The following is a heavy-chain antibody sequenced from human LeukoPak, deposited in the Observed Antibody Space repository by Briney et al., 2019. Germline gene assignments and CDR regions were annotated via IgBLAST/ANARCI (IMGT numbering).Heavy chain of an antibody. Sequence: GGSLRLSCAASGFTFSIYGMHWVRQAPGKGLEWVAVISYDGSNKYYADSVKGRFTISRDNSKNTLYLQMNSLRAEDTAVYYCAKDLKRRDGYKLDYWGQGTLVTVSS. D-gene: IGHD5-12*01. CDR1: GFTFSIYG. CDR3: AKDLKRRDGYKLDY. V-gene: IGHV3-30*18. J-gene: IGHJ4*02. CDR2: ISYDGSNK.